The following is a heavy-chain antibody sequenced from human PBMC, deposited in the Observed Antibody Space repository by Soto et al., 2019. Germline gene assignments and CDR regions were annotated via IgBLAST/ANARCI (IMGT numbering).Heavy chain of an antibody. V-gene: IGHV3-7*04. Sequence: EVQLVESGGGLVQPGGSLRLSCAASGFTFSSHWMTWVRQAPGKGLEGVADIKQDGSDKYYVDSVKGGFTISRDNAKNSLYLQMNGLRAEDPAVYHGARDGAYCTKDDWRGDAYDMWGQGTMVTVSS. J-gene: IGHJ3*02. CDR1: GFTFSSHW. CDR3: ARDGAYCTKDDWRGDAYDM. D-gene: IGHD2-8*01. CDR2: IKQDGSDK.